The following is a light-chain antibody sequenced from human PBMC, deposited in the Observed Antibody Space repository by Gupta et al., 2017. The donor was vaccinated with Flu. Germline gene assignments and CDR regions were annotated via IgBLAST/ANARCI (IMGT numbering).Light chain of an antibody. CDR2: DAS. CDR3: QQWRYWAAT. Sequence: EIVMTPLPATLSVSPGERVTLSCRASQAISNSLAWYQQKPGQAPRLLMYDASTRAPGVPTRFDGSGSGTEFTLTINSLQSEDFAIYYCQQWRYWAATFGGGTKVEIK. V-gene: IGKV3-15*01. CDR1: QAISNS. J-gene: IGKJ4*01.